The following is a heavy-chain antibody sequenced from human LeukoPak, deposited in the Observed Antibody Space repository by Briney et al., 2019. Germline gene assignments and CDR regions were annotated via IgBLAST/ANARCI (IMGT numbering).Heavy chain of an antibody. CDR1: GFTFSSYS. D-gene: IGHD5-12*01. J-gene: IGHJ4*02. V-gene: IGHV3-21*01. CDR3: ARGTEWLRLFDY. CDR2: ISSSSSYI. Sequence: GGSLRLSCAASGFTFSSYSMNWVRQAPGKGLEWVSSISSSSSYIYYADSVKGRFTISRDNAKNSLYLQMNSLRAEDTAVYYCARGTEWLRLFDYWGQGTLVTVSS.